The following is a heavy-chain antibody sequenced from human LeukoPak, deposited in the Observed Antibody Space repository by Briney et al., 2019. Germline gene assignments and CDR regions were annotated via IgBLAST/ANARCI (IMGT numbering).Heavy chain of an antibody. Sequence: SVKVSCKASGGTFSSYAISWVRQAPGQGLEWMGGIIPIFGTANYAQKFQGRVTITADESTSTAYMELSSLRSEDTAVYYCAREYYYDSSGYYPRGYYFDYWGQGTLVTVSS. V-gene: IGHV1-69*13. CDR1: GGTFSSYA. D-gene: IGHD3-22*01. CDR3: AREYYYDSSGYYPRGYYFDY. J-gene: IGHJ4*02. CDR2: IIPIFGTA.